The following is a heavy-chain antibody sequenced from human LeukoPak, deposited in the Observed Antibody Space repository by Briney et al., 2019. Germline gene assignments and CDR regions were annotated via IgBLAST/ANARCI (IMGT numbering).Heavy chain of an antibody. J-gene: IGHJ4*02. Sequence: GGSLRLSCAASGSTFSSYWMSWVRQAPGKGLEWVANIKQDGSEKYYVDSVKGRFTISRDNAKNSLYLQMNSLRAEDTAVYYCARDLGRGYTYWGQGTLVTVSS. V-gene: IGHV3-7*01. CDR1: GSTFSSYW. CDR3: ARDLGRGYTY. CDR2: IKQDGSEK. D-gene: IGHD5-12*01.